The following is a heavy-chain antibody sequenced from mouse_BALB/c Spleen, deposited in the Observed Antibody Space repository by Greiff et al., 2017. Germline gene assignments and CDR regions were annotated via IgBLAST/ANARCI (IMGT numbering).Heavy chain of an antibody. V-gene: IGHV3-2*02. CDR1: GYSITSDYA. CDR3: ASPGNYDAMDY. J-gene: IGHJ4*01. D-gene: IGHD2-1*01. CDR2: ISYSGST. Sequence: DVQLQESGPGLVKPSQSLSLTCTVTGYSITSDYAWNWIRQFPGNKLEWMGYISYSGSTSYNPSLKSRISITRDTSKNQFFLQLNSVTTEDTATYYCASPGNYDAMDYWGQGTSVTVSS.